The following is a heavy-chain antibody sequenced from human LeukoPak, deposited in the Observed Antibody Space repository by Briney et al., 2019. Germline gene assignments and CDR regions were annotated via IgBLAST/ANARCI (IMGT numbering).Heavy chain of an antibody. J-gene: IGHJ4*02. CDR3: AKESPFSIAAAGIAY. D-gene: IGHD6-13*01. CDR2: ISGSGGST. Sequence: GGSLRLSCAASGFTFSSYAMSWVRQAPGKGLEWVSDISGSGGSTYYAGSVKGRFTIPRDNSKNTLYLQMNSLRAEDTAVYYCAKESPFSIAAAGIAYWGQGTLVTVSS. CDR1: GFTFSSYA. V-gene: IGHV3-23*01.